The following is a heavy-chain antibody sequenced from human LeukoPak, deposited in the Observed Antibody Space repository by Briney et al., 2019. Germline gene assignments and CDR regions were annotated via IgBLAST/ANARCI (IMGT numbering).Heavy chain of an antibody. CDR1: GYSFTGHY. D-gene: IGHD6-19*01. Sequence: ASVKVSCKASGYSFTGHYMHWVRQAPGQGLEWRGWIDPNSGGTNYAQNFQGRVTMTRDTSITTGYMELSRLTSDDSAIYYCTRWRGYSSGWSGPFDDWSQGTLVTVSS. V-gene: IGHV1-2*02. CDR2: IDPNSGGT. CDR3: TRWRGYSSGWSGPFDD. J-gene: IGHJ4*02.